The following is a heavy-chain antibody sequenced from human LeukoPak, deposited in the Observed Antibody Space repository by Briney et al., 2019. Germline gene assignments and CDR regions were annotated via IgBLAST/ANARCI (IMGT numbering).Heavy chain of an antibody. D-gene: IGHD2/OR15-2a*01. CDR3: ASPFLQYNSTSGWSYRDGL. Sequence: KSSQTLSLTCTVSGGSISSGGYYWNWIRQPPGKGLEWIGYIYHTGRTYYNPSLKSRVTISVDTSKNQFSLKLTSVTAADTAVYYCASPFLQYNSTSGWSYRDGLWGQGTLVTVSS. V-gene: IGHV4-30-2*01. CDR1: GGSISSGGYY. CDR2: IYHTGRT. J-gene: IGHJ4*02.